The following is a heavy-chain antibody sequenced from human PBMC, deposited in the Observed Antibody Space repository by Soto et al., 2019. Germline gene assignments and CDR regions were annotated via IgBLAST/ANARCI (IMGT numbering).Heavy chain of an antibody. V-gene: IGHV4-4*02. CDR2: IFHSGAT. CDR1: GDSISSSHW. Sequence: QVQLQESGPGLVEPSGTLSLTCAVSGDSISSSHWWSWVRQSPGKGLEWIGEIFHSGATKYNPSLVSRVTMSVDKSNNQLSLKLRSVTAADTAVYYCARQLERGDLPEGFEYWGQGTLATVSS. CDR3: ARQLERGDLPEGFEY. J-gene: IGHJ4*02. D-gene: IGHD1-1*01.